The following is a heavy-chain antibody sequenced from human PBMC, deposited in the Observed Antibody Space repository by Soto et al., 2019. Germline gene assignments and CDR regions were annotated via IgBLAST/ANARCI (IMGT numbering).Heavy chain of an antibody. CDR3: ARATRPGYGGNAYFHGIDV. J-gene: IGHJ6*02. D-gene: IGHD4-17*01. Sequence: QVQLVESGGGVVQPGRSLRLSCAASGFTFTSYGMHWVRQAPGKGLEWVATISFDGSNQFYTDSVKGRFTISRDRSKNTLYLKMNSLRDEDTAVYDCARATRPGYGGNAYFHGIDVWGQGTTVPVS. CDR1: GFTFTSYG. CDR2: ISFDGSNQ. V-gene: IGHV3-33*01.